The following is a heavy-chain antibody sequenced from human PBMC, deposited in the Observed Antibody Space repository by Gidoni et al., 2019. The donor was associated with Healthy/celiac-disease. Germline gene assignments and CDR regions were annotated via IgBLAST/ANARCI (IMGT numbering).Heavy chain of an antibody. CDR3: AKGRLGYCSGGSCYPFDY. V-gene: IGHV3-23*01. J-gene: IGHJ4*02. D-gene: IGHD2-15*01. CDR2: ISGSGGST. Sequence: EVQLLESGGGLVQPGGSLRLSCAASGFTFSSYAMSWVRQAPGEGLEGVSAISGSGGSTYYADSVKGRFTISRDNSKNTLYLQMNSLRAEDTAVYYCAKGRLGYCSGGSCYPFDYWGQGTLVTVSS. CDR1: GFTFSSYA.